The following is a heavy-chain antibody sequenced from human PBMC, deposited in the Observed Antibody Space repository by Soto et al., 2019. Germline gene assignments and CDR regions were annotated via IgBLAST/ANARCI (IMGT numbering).Heavy chain of an antibody. V-gene: IGHV4-34*01. CDR3: ARLASGWQYYYFDF. D-gene: IGHD6-19*01. CDR1: GGSFSPYF. Sequence: QVQLQQWGAGLLKPSETLSLTCAVYGGSFSPYFWSWIRQPPGKGLEWIGEMNHSGSTNYNPSLTRRATLSVDTSKNQVSLKLTAVTAADTAVYYCARLASGWQYYYFDFWGRGTPVTVSS. CDR2: MNHSGST. J-gene: IGHJ2*01.